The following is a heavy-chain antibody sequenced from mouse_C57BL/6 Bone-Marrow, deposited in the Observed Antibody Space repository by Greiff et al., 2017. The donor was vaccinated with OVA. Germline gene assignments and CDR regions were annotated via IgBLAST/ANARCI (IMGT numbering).Heavy chain of an antibody. CDR1: GYTFTSYW. Sequence: VQLQQPGAELVMPGASVKLSCKASGYTFTSYWMHWVKQRPGQGLEWIGEIDPSDSYTNYNQKFKGKSTLTVDKSSSTAYMQRSSLTSEDSAVYYCARKGAPYFDYWGQGTTLTVSS. CDR2: IDPSDSYT. V-gene: IGHV1-69*01. CDR3: ARKGAPYFDY. J-gene: IGHJ2*01.